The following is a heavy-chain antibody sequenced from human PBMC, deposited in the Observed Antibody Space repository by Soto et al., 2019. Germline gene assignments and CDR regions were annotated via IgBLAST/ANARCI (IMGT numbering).Heavy chain of an antibody. V-gene: IGHV3-30*18. D-gene: IGHD1-26*01. CDR2: ISYDGSKK. Sequence: QVQLVESGGGVVQPGRSLRLSCAAAGFTFSSYGMHWVRQAPGKGLEWVAVISYDGSKKYYADSVKARFTISRDNSKNTLYLHLNSLRAEDTAVYYCAKASEWELLLGAFDIWGQGTMVTVSS. CDR1: GFTFSSYG. J-gene: IGHJ3*02. CDR3: AKASEWELLLGAFDI.